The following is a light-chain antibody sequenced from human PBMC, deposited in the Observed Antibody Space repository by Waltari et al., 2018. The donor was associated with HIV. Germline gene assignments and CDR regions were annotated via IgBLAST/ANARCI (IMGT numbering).Light chain of an antibody. V-gene: IGLV2-23*02. CDR3: CSYAASRSVV. CDR2: EVT. J-gene: IGLJ2*01. CDR1: SSDVGTYTL. Sequence: QSALAQPASVSDSPGQSITISCTGTSSDVGTYTLFSWYQQHPGKVPKLIIYEVTKRPSGVSNRFSGSKSGNTASLTISGLQAEDEADYYCCSYAASRSVVFGGGTKLTVL.